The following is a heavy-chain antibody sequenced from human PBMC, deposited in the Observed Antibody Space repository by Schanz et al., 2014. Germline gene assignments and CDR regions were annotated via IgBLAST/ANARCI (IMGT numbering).Heavy chain of an antibody. V-gene: IGHV3-23*05. CDR3: AKDVRPVATTVDFYYMDV. CDR1: GFSFSSYT. J-gene: IGHJ6*02. Sequence: EVQLLESGGGLVQPGESLRLSCAASGFSFSSYTMSWVRQAPGKGLEWVSTIYSSGCTYYPDSVKGRFTISIDNSKNTLYMQMNSLRAEDTAVYYCAKDVRPVATTVDFYYMDVWGQGTPXTVSS. CDR2: IYSSGCT. D-gene: IGHD6-19*01.